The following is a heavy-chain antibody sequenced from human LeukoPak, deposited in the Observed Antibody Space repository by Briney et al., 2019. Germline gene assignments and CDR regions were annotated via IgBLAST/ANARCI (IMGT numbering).Heavy chain of an antibody. CDR3: ARDQVAGTGTDS. Sequence: GGSLRLSCAAPGFTVRSNYMRWGRQAPGEGVEWVSVIYADSSTYYADSVKGRFTISRDNSKNTLYLQMNSLRAEDTAVYYCARDQVAGTGTDSWGQGTLVTVSS. D-gene: IGHD6-19*01. CDR2: IYADSST. V-gene: IGHV3-53*01. CDR1: GFTVRSNY. J-gene: IGHJ5*01.